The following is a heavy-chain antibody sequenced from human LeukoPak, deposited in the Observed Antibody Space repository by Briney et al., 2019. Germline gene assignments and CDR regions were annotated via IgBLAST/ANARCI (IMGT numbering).Heavy chain of an antibody. D-gene: IGHD2-2*01. J-gene: IGHJ4*02. CDR2: INPNSGGA. V-gene: IGHV1-2*02. CDR3: ARDLPGWPAAIL. CDR1: GYTFTVYY. Sequence: ASVTVSFTASGYTFTVYYMHWVRQAPGQGLEWMGWINPNSGGANYSQKFQGRVTMTRDTSISTAYMELGRLRSDDTAVYYCARDLPGWPAAILWGQGTLVTVSS.